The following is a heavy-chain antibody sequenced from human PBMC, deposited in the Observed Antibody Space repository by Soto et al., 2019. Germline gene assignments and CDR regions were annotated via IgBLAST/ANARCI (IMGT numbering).Heavy chain of an antibody. CDR1: GGTFSSYT. CDR2: IIPIFGTA. J-gene: IGHJ2*01. Sequence: QVQLVQSGAEVTKPWSSVTVSCMASGGTFSSYTISWVRQAPGQGLEWMGGIIPIFGTANYAQKLPDRVTITADESKSTAYMEVSSLRSEDTAVYYCARGNHRWLQWWYFDLWGRVNLVTVSS. V-gene: IGHV1-69*12. D-gene: IGHD5-12*01. CDR3: ARGNHRWLQWWYFDL.